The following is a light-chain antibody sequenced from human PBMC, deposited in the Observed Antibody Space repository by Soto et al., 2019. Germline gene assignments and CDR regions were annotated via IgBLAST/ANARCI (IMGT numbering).Light chain of an antibody. CDR2: DVS. CDR1: QNVGNS. CDR3: QQRSNWPLT. J-gene: IGKJ4*01. Sequence: DIVLTQSPATMSVSPGESATLSCRASQNVGNSLAWYQQKPGQAPRLLIYDVSNRATSIPARFSGSGSGAHFTLSISSLEPEDFAVYYCQQRSNWPLTFGGGTKVEIK. V-gene: IGKV3-11*01.